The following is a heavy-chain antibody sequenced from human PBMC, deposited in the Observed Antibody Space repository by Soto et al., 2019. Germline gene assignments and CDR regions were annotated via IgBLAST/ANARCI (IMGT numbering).Heavy chain of an antibody. Sequence: EASVKVSCKASGYTFTSYGISWVRQAPGQGLEWMGWISAYNGNTNYAQKLRGRVTMTTDTSTSTAYMELRSLRSDDTAVYYCARDSTMRGVLWFGELLSYFDYWGQGTLVTVSS. CDR2: ISAYNGNT. J-gene: IGHJ4*02. CDR3: ARDSTMRGVLWFGELLSYFDY. V-gene: IGHV1-18*01. CDR1: GYTFTSYG. D-gene: IGHD3-10*01.